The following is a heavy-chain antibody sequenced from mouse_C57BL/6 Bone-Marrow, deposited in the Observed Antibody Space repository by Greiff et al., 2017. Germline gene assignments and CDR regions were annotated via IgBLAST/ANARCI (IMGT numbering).Heavy chain of an antibody. V-gene: IGHV1-81*01. CDR2: IYPRSGNT. J-gene: IGHJ4*01. Sequence: VKLMESGAELARPGASVKLSCKASGYTFTSYGISWVKQRTGKGLEWIGEIYPRSGNTSYNEKFKGKDTLTADKSSSTAYMELLSLTSEDSAVYFCAIDSGLTTVVAGAMDYWGQGTSVTVSS. CDR1: GYTFTSYG. D-gene: IGHD1-1*01. CDR3: AIDSGLTTVVAGAMDY.